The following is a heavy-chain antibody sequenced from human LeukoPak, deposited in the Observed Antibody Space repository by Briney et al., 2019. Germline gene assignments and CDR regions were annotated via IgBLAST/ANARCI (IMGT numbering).Heavy chain of an antibody. Sequence: PGGSLRLSCAASGFTFSSYGMHWVRQAPGKGLEWVAFIRYDGSNKYYADSVKGRFTISRDNSKNTLYLQMNSLRAEDTAVYYCATLEGTVVPAVYYYYYYMDVWGKGTTVTVSS. CDR3: ATLEGTVVPAVYYYYYYMDV. J-gene: IGHJ6*03. CDR1: GFTFSSYG. D-gene: IGHD2-2*01. CDR2: IRYDGSNK. V-gene: IGHV3-30*02.